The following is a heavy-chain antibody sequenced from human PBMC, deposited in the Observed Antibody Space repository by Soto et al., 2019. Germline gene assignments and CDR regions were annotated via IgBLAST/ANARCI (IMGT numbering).Heavy chain of an antibody. V-gene: IGHV1-69*13. CDR2: TIPMFATA. CDR3: ARGLFGQQWLVGFDT. J-gene: IGHJ4*02. Sequence: ASVKVSCKASGGTFSNYIFSWVRQVPGQGLEWMGGTIPMFATAQYAQKLQGRVTITADESTSTVYMDLTSLRSDDTAVYYCARGLFGQQWLVGFDTWGQGTPVTVSS. CDR1: GGTFSNYI. D-gene: IGHD6-19*01.